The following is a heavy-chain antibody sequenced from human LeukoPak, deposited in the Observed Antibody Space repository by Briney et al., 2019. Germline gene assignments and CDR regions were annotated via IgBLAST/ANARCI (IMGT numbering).Heavy chain of an antibody. CDR3: ARGGGPGNYPFDF. J-gene: IGHJ4*02. CDR1: VYTFTTYY. CDR2: INPRGGST. V-gene: IGHV1-46*01. Sequence: ASVTVSCKASVYTFTTYYMHWVRQAPGQGLEWVGIINPRGGSTTYAQTFQGRVTMTRDTSTSTVYMELSSLKSDDTAVYYCARGGGPGNYPFDFWGQETLVTVSS. D-gene: IGHD1-7*01.